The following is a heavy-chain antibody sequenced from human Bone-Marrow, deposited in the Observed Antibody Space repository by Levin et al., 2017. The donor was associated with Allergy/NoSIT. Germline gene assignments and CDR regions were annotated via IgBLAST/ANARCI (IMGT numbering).Heavy chain of an antibody. CDR3: ARDRGSGNYFDS. CDR1: GFTFSSYE. V-gene: IGHV3-48*03. CDR2: ISPEGNAI. D-gene: IGHD1-1*01. J-gene: IGHJ4*02. Sequence: GESLKISCVVSGFTFSSYEMTWVRQTPGKGLEWLSYISPEGNAIQYKDSVRGRFTVSRDNAKNSLYLQMNSLRAEDTAVYYCARDRGSGNYFDSWGQGTLVTVSS.